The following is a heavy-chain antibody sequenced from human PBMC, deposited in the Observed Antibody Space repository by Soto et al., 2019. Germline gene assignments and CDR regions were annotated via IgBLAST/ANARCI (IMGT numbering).Heavy chain of an antibody. CDR1: GLIFSNYK. CDR3: ARDTDGLHY. V-gene: IGHV3-74*01. Sequence: EVQLVESGGGLVQPGRSLRLSCAASGLIFSNYKMHWVRQAPGKGLVWVSRINTDGSITDYADSVKGRFTVSRDNPKNTLYLQMNSLRAEDTAVYYCARDTDGLHYWGQGTLVTVSS. CDR2: INTDGSIT. J-gene: IGHJ4*02.